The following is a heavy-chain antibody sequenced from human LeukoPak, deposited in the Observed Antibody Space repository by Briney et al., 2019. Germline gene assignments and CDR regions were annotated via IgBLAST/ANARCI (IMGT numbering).Heavy chain of an antibody. CDR1: GGSISTYY. Sequence: SETLSLTYTVPGGSISTYYWSWIRQPPGKGLEWIGYIHYSGRTNYNPSLKSRVTISIDTSKSQFSLKLRSVTAADTAVYYCARDRDGGNSGDLDYWGQGTLVTVSS. CDR3: ARDRDGGNSGDLDY. D-gene: IGHD4-23*01. CDR2: IHYSGRT. J-gene: IGHJ4*02. V-gene: IGHV4-59*01.